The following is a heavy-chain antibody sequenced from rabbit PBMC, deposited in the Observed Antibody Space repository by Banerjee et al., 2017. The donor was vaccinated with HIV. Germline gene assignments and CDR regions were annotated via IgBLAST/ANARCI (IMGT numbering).Heavy chain of an antibody. V-gene: IGHV1S40*01. CDR2: IDNGDGST. J-gene: IGHJ4*01. Sequence: QSLEESGGDLVKPGASLTLTCTASGFSFSSYYYMYWVRQAPGKGLEWIACIDNGDGSTYYANWVNGRFTISKTSSTTVTLQMTSLTAADTATYLCARGWITMTMNLWGPGTLVTVS. CDR1: GFSFSSYYY. CDR3: ARGWITMTMNL. D-gene: IGHD2-1*01.